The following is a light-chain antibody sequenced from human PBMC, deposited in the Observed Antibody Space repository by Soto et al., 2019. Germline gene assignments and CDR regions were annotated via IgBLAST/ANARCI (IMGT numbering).Light chain of an antibody. CDR3: QQYETFSGT. Sequence: DIQMTQSPSTLPASVGDRVTVTCRASQSISSWLAWYQQKPGKAPKLLIYAASSLQSGVPSRFSGSGSGTDFTLTIASLQPDDFATYYCQQYETFSGTFGPGTKVDI. CDR2: AAS. CDR1: QSISSW. V-gene: IGKV1-5*01. J-gene: IGKJ1*01.